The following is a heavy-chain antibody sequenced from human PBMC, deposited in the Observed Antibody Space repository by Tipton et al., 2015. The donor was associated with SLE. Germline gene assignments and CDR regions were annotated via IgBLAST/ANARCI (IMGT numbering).Heavy chain of an antibody. Sequence: SLRLSCAASGFMFVDHYMEWVRRAQGKGLEWVSSISGSDGSTYYADSVKGRLTISRDNSKNTLYLLMNSLRAEDTAVYYCAKGDGWYSDFWGQGTLVTVSS. D-gene: IGHD5-24*01. CDR1: GFMFVDHY. J-gene: IGHJ4*02. CDR2: ISGSDGST. V-gene: IGHV3-23*01. CDR3: AKGDGWYSDF.